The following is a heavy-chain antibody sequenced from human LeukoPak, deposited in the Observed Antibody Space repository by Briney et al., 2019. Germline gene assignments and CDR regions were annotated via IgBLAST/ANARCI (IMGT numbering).Heavy chain of an antibody. D-gene: IGHD2-8*01. V-gene: IGHV3-23*01. CDR3: AQFGPGMAVGDY. CDR2: ISDSRTST. J-gene: IGHJ4*02. Sequence: GGSLRLSCVASGFTFSSYAMSWVRQAPGKGLEWVSAISDSRTSTYYADSVKGRFTISRDNSKNTLYLQMNSLGAEDTAVYYCAQFGPGMAVGDYWGQGTLVTVSS. CDR1: GFTFSSYA.